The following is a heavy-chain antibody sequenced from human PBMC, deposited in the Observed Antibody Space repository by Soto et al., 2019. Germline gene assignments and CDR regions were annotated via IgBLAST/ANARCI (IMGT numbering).Heavy chain of an antibody. CDR2: INHSGST. J-gene: IGHJ4*02. D-gene: IGHD3-16*02. Sequence: SETLSLTCAVYGGSFSGYYWNWIRQPPGKGLEWIGEINHSGSTNYNPSLKSRVTISVDTSKNQFSLKLSSVTAADTAVYYCARATFGGVIVIDYWGQGTLITVSS. CDR3: ARATFGGVIVIDY. CDR1: GGSFSGYY. V-gene: IGHV4-34*01.